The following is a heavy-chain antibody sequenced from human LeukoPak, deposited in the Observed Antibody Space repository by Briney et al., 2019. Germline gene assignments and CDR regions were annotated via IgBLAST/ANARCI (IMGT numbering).Heavy chain of an antibody. Sequence: SETLSLTCAVYGGSFSGYYWSWIRQPPGKGLEWIGEINHSGSTNYNPSLKSRVTISVDTSKNQFSLKLSSVTAADTAVYYCARGPLLFCSSTSCDPRNDYWGQGTLVTVSS. V-gene: IGHV4-34*01. CDR3: ARGPLLFCSSTSCDPRNDY. CDR2: INHSGST. CDR1: GGSFSGYY. J-gene: IGHJ4*02. D-gene: IGHD2-2*01.